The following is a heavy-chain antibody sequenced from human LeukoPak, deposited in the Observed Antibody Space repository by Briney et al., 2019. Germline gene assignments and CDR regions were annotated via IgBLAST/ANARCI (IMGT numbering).Heavy chain of an antibody. CDR2: IWYDGSNK. CDR3: ARRRKRYDSSGYYSGGAFDI. Sequence: QPGGSLRLSCAASGFTFSSYAMHWVRQAPGKGLEWVAVIWYDGSNKYYADSVKGRFAISRDNSKNTLYLQMNSLRAEDTAVYYCARRRKRYDSSGYYSGGAFDIWGQGTMVTVSS. D-gene: IGHD3-22*01. V-gene: IGHV3-33*08. CDR1: GFTFSSYA. J-gene: IGHJ3*02.